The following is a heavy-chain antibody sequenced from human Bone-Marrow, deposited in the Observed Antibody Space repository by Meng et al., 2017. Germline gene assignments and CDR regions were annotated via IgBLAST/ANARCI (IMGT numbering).Heavy chain of an antibody. CDR1: GFTFRSYW. Sequence: GGSLRLSCAASGFTFRSYWMHWVRQAPGKGLVWVSCIHHDESTKRYADSVKGRFTISGDNAKNTLYLQMNSLKAEDTAVYFCAREADPHPLPFDYWGQGALVTVSS. CDR3: AREADPHPLPFDY. V-gene: IGHV3-74*01. CDR2: IHHDESTK. J-gene: IGHJ4*02.